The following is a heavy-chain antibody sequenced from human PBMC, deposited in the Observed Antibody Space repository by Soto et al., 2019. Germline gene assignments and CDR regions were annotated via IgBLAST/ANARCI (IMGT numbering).Heavy chain of an antibody. CDR1: GFTFDDYT. D-gene: IGHD1-26*01. J-gene: IGHJ4*02. CDR2: ISWDGGST. CDR3: TRGWELPFDY. V-gene: IGHV3-43*01. Sequence: VQLVESGGVVVQPGGSLRLSCAASGFTFDDYTMHWVRQAPGKGLEWVSLISWDGGSTYYADSVKGRFTISRDNSKNSLYLQMNSLRTEDTALYYCTRGWELPFDYWGQGTLVTVSS.